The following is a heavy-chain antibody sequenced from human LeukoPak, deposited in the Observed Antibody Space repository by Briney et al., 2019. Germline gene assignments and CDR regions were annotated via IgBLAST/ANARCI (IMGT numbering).Heavy chain of an antibody. J-gene: IGHJ4*02. CDR2: ISGSGGST. CDR1: GFTFSSYA. D-gene: IGHD3-22*01. V-gene: IGHV3-23*01. Sequence: GGSLRLSCAASGFTFSSYAMSWVRQAPGKGLEWVSAISGSGGSTYYADSVKGRFTISRDNSKNTLYLQMNSLRAEDTAVYYCAKALYYYDSSGYFIFDYWGQETLVTVSS. CDR3: AKALYYYDSSGYFIFDY.